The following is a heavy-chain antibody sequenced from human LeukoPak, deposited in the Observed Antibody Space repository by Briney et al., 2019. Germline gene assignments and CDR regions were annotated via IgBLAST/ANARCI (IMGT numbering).Heavy chain of an antibody. CDR1: GGSISSYY. J-gene: IGHJ4*02. D-gene: IGHD4-17*01. Sequence: SETLSLTCTVSGGSISSYYWSWIRQPPAKGLEWIGYIHPSGSTNYNPSLKSRVTISVDTSRNQFSLNLRSVTAADTAVYYCARRNYGDYDHYFDYWGQGILVTVSS. CDR3: ARRNYGDYDHYFDY. V-gene: IGHV4-59*08. CDR2: IHPSGST.